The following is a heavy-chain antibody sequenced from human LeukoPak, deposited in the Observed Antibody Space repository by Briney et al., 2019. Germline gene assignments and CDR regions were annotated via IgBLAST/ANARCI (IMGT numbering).Heavy chain of an antibody. CDR1: GFTFSKYI. D-gene: IGHD1-26*01. J-gene: IGHJ4*02. Sequence: SGGSLRLSCAVSGFTFSKYITNWVRQAPGKGLEWVSSISSTSSYKKYADSVKGRFTISRDNAKNSLSLQMNSLRAEDTAVYYCATFGSRPPPYWGQGTLVTVSS. V-gene: IGHV3-21*06. CDR2: ISSTSSYK. CDR3: ATFGSRPPPY.